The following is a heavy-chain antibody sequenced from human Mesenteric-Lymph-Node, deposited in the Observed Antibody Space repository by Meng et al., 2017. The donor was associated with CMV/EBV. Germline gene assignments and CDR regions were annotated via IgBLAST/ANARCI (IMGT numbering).Heavy chain of an antibody. CDR1: GFSFDDYV. D-gene: IGHD1-26*01. CDR2: ISWNSGSI. CDR3: TTIYKGGSNRG. Sequence: SLKISCAASGFSFDDYVMHWVRQAPGKGLEWVSGISWNSGSIDYADSVKGRFTISRDNAKNSLYLQMNRLRAEDTALYYCTTIYKGGSNRGWGQGTLVTVSS. V-gene: IGHV3-9*01. J-gene: IGHJ4*02.